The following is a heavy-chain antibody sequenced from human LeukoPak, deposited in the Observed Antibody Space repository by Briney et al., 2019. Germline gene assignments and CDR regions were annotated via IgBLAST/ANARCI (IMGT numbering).Heavy chain of an antibody. V-gene: IGHV4-61*05. D-gene: IGHD1-26*01. CDR1: GGSISSSSYY. Sequence: SETLSLTCTISGGSISSSSYYWGWIRQPPGKGLEWIGCIHYSGSTNYNPSLKSRVTISVDTSKNQFSLKLSSVTAADTAVYYCARARGLIAWELPLAGAFDIWGQGTMVTVSS. J-gene: IGHJ3*02. CDR3: ARARGLIAWELPLAGAFDI. CDR2: IHYSGST.